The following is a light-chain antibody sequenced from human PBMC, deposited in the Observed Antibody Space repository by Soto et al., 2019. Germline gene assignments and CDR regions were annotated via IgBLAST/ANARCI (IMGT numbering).Light chain of an antibody. CDR2: GAS. V-gene: IGKV3-20*01. Sequence: EIVLTQSPGTLSLSPGERATLSCRASQSVISRSLAWYQQKPGQAPRLLIHGASGRATGIPDRVSGSGSGTDFTLTINRLEPEDFAVYYCKQYGTSPPTVGGGTKVEIK. J-gene: IGKJ4*01. CDR3: KQYGTSPPT. CDR1: QSVISRS.